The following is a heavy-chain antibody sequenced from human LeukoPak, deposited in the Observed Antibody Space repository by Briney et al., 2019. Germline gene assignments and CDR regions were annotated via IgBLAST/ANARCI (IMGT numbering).Heavy chain of an antibody. CDR2: ISSSGVSI. J-gene: IGHJ5*02. CDR3: AGIAVSAVGWFDP. Sequence: GGSLRLSCAASGFTFSDYYMSWIRQAPGKGLEWLSYISSSGVSIFYADSVKGRFTISRDNAKNSLYLQMNSLRAEDTALYYCAGIAVSAVGWFDPWGQGTLVTVSS. V-gene: IGHV3-11*04. D-gene: IGHD6-19*01. CDR1: GFTFSDYY.